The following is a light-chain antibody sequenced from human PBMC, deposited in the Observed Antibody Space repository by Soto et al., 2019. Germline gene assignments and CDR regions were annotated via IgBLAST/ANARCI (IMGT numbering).Light chain of an antibody. CDR2: EVT. Sequence: QSALTQPASVSGSPGQSITISCTGSSSDVGGYHYVSWYQQYPGEAPKLVISEVTKRPSGVPDRFSGSKSGNTASLTVSGLQADDEADYYCCSYAGSNNYYLFGPGTKLTVL. J-gene: IGLJ1*01. CDR1: SSDVGGYHY. V-gene: IGLV2-8*01. CDR3: CSYAGSNNYYL.